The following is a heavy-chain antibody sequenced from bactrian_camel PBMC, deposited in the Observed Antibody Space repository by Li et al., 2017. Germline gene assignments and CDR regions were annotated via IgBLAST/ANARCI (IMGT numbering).Heavy chain of an antibody. CDR1: GHPYDEFC. CDR2: IHTSGDGI. V-gene: IGHV3S54*01. D-gene: IGHD1*01. J-gene: IGHJ4*01. Sequence: LVESGGGSVQAGGSLTLSCEISGHPYDEFCVGWFRQPPGEKREGIASIHTSGDGILYADSVKGRFTVSQDTGKNMIKLRMDSLEVDDPLIGRLVPVTPHKDSCSGQGTQVTVS.